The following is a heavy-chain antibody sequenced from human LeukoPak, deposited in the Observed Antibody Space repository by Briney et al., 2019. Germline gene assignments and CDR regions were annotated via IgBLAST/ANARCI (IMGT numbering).Heavy chain of an antibody. D-gene: IGHD1-7*01. Sequence: PGGSLRLYCAASGFSISSYEMNWVRQAPGKGLEWVSYISSSGSTIYYADSVKGRFTISRDNAKNSLYLQMNSLRAEDTAVYYCARVELAPYYYYMDVWGKGTTVTVSS. CDR2: ISSSGSTI. CDR1: GFSISSYE. CDR3: ARVELAPYYYYMDV. J-gene: IGHJ6*03. V-gene: IGHV3-48*03.